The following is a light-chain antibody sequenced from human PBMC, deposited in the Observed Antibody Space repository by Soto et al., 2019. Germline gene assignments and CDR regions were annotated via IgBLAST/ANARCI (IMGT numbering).Light chain of an antibody. Sequence: EIVLTQPPGTLSLSPGERATLSWRASQSVSSSYLGWYQQTPGQAPRLLIYGASSRATGIPDRFSGSGSGTDFTLTISRLEPEDFAVYYCQQYGSSPWTFGQGTKVDI. V-gene: IGKV3-20*01. J-gene: IGKJ1*01. CDR1: QSVSSSY. CDR2: GAS. CDR3: QQYGSSPWT.